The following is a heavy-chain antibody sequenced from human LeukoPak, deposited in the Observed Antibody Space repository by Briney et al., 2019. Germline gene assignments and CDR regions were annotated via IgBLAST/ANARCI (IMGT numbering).Heavy chain of an antibody. J-gene: IGHJ4*02. Sequence: GGSLRLSCAASGFTFHDYAMHWVRQAPGKGLEWVSGISWHSGSIGYADSVKGRFTISRDNAKNSLYLQMNSLRAEDTALYYCAKDTWDSSGYLSLWGQGTLVTVSS. CDR3: AKDTWDSSGYLSL. CDR1: GFTFHDYA. D-gene: IGHD3-22*01. V-gene: IGHV3-9*01. CDR2: ISWHSGSI.